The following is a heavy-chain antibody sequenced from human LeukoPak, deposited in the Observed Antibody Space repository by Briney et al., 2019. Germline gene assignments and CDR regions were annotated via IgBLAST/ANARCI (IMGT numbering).Heavy chain of an antibody. Sequence: ASVKVSCKASGYTFTSHYMHWVRQAPGQGLEGMGVINPTGSTTTYAKKLQGRVIMTRDTSTNTDYMELSNLRSEDTAVYYCARDNSVGDIAWWFDPWGQGTLVTVSS. J-gene: IGHJ5*02. V-gene: IGHV1-46*04. CDR1: GYTFTSHY. D-gene: IGHD3-10*01. CDR2: INPTGSTT. CDR3: ARDNSVGDIAWWFDP.